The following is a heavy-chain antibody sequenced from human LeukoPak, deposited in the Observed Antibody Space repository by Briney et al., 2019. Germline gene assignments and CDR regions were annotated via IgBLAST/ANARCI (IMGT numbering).Heavy chain of an antibody. CDR3: AKLGYCSSTSCRREDY. D-gene: IGHD2-2*01. Sequence: SVKVSCKASGGTFSSYAISWVRQAPGQGLEWMGGIIPIFGTANYAQEFQGRVTITTDESTSTAYMELSSLRSEDTAVYYCAKLGYCSSTSCRREDYWGQGTLVTVSS. CDR1: GGTFSSYA. CDR2: IIPIFGTA. V-gene: IGHV1-69*05. J-gene: IGHJ4*02.